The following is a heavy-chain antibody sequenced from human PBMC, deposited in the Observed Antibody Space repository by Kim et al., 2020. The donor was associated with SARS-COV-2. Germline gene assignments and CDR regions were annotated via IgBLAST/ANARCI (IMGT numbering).Heavy chain of an antibody. J-gene: IGHJ6*02. CDR3: ARDRDIVATDDYYYGMDV. D-gene: IGHD5-12*01. CDR1: GYTFTSYY. CDR2: INPSGGST. V-gene: IGHV1-46*01. Sequence: ASVKVSCKASGYTFTSYYMHWVRQAPGQGLEWMGIINPSGGSTSYAQKFQGRVTMTRDTSTSTVYMELSSLRSEDTAVYYCARDRDIVATDDYYYGMDVWGQGTTVTVSS.